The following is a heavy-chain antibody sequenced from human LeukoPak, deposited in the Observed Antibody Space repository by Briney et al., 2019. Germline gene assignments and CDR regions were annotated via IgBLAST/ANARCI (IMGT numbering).Heavy chain of an antibody. V-gene: IGHV3-7*01. J-gene: IGHJ4*02. CDR1: GFTFSSYW. Sequence: PGGSLRLPCAASGFTFSSYWMSWVRQAPGKGLEWVANIKQDGSEKYYVDSVKGRFTISRDNAKNSLYLQMNSLRAEDTAVYYCARDMGFGELVFDYWGQGTLVTVSS. CDR2: IKQDGSEK. CDR3: ARDMGFGELVFDY. D-gene: IGHD3-10*01.